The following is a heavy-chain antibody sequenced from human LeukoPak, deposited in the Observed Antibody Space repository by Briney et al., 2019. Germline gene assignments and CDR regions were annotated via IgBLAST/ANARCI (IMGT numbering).Heavy chain of an antibody. V-gene: IGHV3-9*01. Sequence: GGSLRLSWAASGFTFNNYVMHWVRQAPGKGLEWVSSITWNSGNIGYADSVKGRFTISRDNAKNSLYLQMNSLRAEDTALYYCAKGLAVAQYYFDYWGQGTLVTVSS. CDR3: AKGLAVAQYYFDY. CDR1: GFTFNNYV. D-gene: IGHD6-19*01. J-gene: IGHJ4*02. CDR2: ITWNSGNI.